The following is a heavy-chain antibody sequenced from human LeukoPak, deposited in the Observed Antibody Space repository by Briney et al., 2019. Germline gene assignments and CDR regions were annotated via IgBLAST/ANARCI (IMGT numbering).Heavy chain of an antibody. J-gene: IGHJ3*02. CDR2: SSSSGTTI. CDR1: GFTLSDYY. D-gene: IGHD3-16*01. V-gene: IGHV3-11*04. Sequence: GGSLRLSCAASGFTLSDYYMSWIRQAPGKGLEWVSYSSSSGTTIYYADSVKGRFAISRDNAKNSLYLQMNSLRAEDTAVYYCSRAVRGTNAFDIWGQGTMVTVSS. CDR3: SRAVRGTNAFDI.